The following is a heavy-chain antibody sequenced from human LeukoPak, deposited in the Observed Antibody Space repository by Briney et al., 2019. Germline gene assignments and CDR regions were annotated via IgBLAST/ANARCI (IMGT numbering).Heavy chain of an antibody. D-gene: IGHD1-26*01. CDR3: ARDLLGWELHYFDY. J-gene: IGHJ4*02. Sequence: PGGSLRLSCAASGFTFSTYNMNWVRQAPGKGLEWVSSISGSSSYIYYADSVKGRFSISRDNAKNSLYLQMNSLRAEDTAVYYCARDLLGWELHYFDYWGQGTLVTVSS. CDR2: ISGSSSYI. V-gene: IGHV3-21*01. CDR1: GFTFSTYN.